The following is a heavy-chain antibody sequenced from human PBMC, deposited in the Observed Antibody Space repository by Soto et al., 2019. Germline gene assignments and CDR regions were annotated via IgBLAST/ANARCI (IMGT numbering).Heavy chain of an antibody. CDR2: IWYDGSNK. CDR3: ARDNSSSWYGQTNWSDP. J-gene: IGHJ5*02. CDR1: GFTFSSYG. Sequence: QVQLVESGGGVVQPGRSLRLSCAASGFTFSSYGMHWVRQAPGKGLEWVAVIWYDGSNKYYADSVKGRFTISRDNSKNTLYLQMNSLRAEDTAVYYCARDNSSSWYGQTNWSDPWGQGTLVTVSS. D-gene: IGHD6-13*01. V-gene: IGHV3-33*01.